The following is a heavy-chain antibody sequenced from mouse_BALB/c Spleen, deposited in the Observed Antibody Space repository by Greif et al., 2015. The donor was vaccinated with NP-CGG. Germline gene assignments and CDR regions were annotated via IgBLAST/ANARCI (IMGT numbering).Heavy chain of an antibody. CDR1: GFTFSSYT. CDR3: ARHGGNSPWFAY. V-gene: IGHV5-12-2*01. D-gene: IGHD2-1*01. CDR2: ISNGGGST. Sequence: EVKLVESGGGLVQPGGSLKLSCAASGFTFSSYTMSWVRQTPEKRLEWVAYISNGGGSTYYPDTVKGRFTISRDNAKNPLYLQMSSLKSEDTAMYYCARHGGNSPWFAYWGQGTLVTVSA. J-gene: IGHJ3*01.